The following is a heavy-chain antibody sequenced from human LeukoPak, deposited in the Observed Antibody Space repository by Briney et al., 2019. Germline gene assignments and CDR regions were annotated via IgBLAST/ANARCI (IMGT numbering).Heavy chain of an antibody. CDR1: GASISSYY. CDR2: IDHSGST. CDR3: AGLPRGTRPPDYFQH. V-gene: IGHV4-59*08. J-gene: IGHJ1*01. D-gene: IGHD1-1*01. Sequence: PSETLSLTCTVSGASISSYYWSWIRQPPGKGLEWIGYIDHSGSTNYNPSLKSRVTISVDTPKNQFSLKLTSVTAADTAVYYCAGLPRGTRPPDYFQHWGQGTLVTVSS.